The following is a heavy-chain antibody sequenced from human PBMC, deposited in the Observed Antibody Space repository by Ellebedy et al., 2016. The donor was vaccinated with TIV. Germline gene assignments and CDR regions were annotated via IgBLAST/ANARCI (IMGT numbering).Heavy chain of an antibody. Sequence: GGSLRLXXAASGFTFSSYAMSWVRQSPGKGLEWVSVIGDSAETTFHADSVKGRFTISRDNSKNTLYLQMNSLRAEDTAIYYCVRETSVWGQGTLVTVSS. J-gene: IGHJ4*02. CDR3: VRETSV. V-gene: IGHV3-23*01. CDR2: IGDSAETT. CDR1: GFTFSSYA.